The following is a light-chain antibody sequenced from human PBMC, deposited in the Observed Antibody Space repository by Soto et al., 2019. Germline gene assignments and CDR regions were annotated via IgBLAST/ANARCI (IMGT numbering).Light chain of an antibody. Sequence: EIVLTQSPGTLSLSPGERATLSCRASQSVSSSYLAWYQQKPGQAPRLLIYGASSRATAIPDRFSGSGSGTDFTLTSSRLEPEDFAVYYCQQYGSSPRTFGQGTTVEIK. V-gene: IGKV3-20*01. CDR1: QSVSSSY. CDR3: QQYGSSPRT. CDR2: GAS. J-gene: IGKJ1*01.